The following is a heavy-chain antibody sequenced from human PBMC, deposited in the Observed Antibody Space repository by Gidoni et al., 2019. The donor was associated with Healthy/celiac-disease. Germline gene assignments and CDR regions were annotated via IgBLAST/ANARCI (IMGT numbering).Heavy chain of an antibody. CDR2: ISGDGGST. CDR1: AFTCDIYA. V-gene: IGHV3-43*02. J-gene: IGHJ4*02. CDR3: AKDTSPYGDYVAPFDY. Sequence: VQLVESGGGVARTWGSLSLSGSASAFTCDIYAMHWVRQAPGKGLEWVSLISGDGGSTYYADSVKGRFTISRDNSKNSLYLQMNSLRTEDTALYYCAKDTSPYGDYVAPFDYWGQGTLVTVSS. D-gene: IGHD4-17*01.